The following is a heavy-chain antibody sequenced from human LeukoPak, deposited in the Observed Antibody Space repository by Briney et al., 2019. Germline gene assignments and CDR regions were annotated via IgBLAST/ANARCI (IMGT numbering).Heavy chain of an antibody. CDR3: ARHPQVAAAQDRFDP. CDR1: GGSISSSSYY. D-gene: IGHD6-13*01. V-gene: IGHV4-39*01. Sequence: PSETLSLTCTVSGGSISSSSYYWGWIRQPPGKGLEWIGSIYYSGSTYYNPSLKSRVTISVDTSKNQFSLKLSSVTAADTAVYYCARHPQVAAAQDRFDPWGQGTLVTVSS. CDR2: IYYSGST. J-gene: IGHJ5*02.